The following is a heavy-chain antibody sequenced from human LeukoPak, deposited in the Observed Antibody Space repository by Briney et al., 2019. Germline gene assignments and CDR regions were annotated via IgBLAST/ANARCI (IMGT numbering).Heavy chain of an antibody. Sequence: ASVKVSCKASGYTFTSYDINWVRQATGQGLEWMGWMNPNSGNTGYAQKFQGRVTMTRNTSISTAYMELGSLRSEDTAVYYCARGWGYCSGGSCSYDAFDIWGQGTMVTVSS. J-gene: IGHJ3*02. CDR2: MNPNSGNT. CDR3: ARGWGYCSGGSCSYDAFDI. CDR1: GYTFTSYD. V-gene: IGHV1-8*01. D-gene: IGHD2-15*01.